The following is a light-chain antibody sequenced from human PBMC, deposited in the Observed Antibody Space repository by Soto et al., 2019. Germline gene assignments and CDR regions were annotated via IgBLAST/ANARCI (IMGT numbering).Light chain of an antibody. V-gene: IGLV2-14*03. CDR3: SSYATSSNLDV. J-gene: IGLJ1*01. CDR2: DVS. CDR1: SSDIGGYDY. Sequence: QSALTQPASVSGSAGQSITISCTGTSSDIGGYDYVSWYQHHPGKAPRLILYDVSNRPSGVSNRFSGSKSGNTASLTISGLQAEDEAEYYSSSYATSSNLDVFGTGTKVTVL.